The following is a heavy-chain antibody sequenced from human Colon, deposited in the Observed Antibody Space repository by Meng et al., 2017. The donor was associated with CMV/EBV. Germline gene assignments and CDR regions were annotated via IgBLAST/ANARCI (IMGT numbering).Heavy chain of an antibody. CDR2: VSWDGGST. CDR1: GFTFDDYT. Sequence: GGSLRLSCAASGFTFDDYTMNWVRHAPGKGLEWVALVSWDGGSTRYADSVRGRSTISRDNSNNLLVLQLNSLRSDDSALYYCAKGTAATTVPDFDSWGQGTLVTVSS. J-gene: IGHJ4*02. CDR3: AKGTAATTVPDFDS. V-gene: IGHV3-43*01. D-gene: IGHD4-17*01.